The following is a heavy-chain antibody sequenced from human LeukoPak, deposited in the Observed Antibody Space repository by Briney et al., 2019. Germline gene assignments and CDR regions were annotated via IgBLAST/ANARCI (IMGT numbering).Heavy chain of an antibody. Sequence: GGSLRLSCAASGFTFTTYWMHWVRQAPGKGLVWVSHINSDGSITSYADTVKGRFTISRDNAKNTLYLQMNSLRAEDTAVYYCARDAVDTANAVWGQGTTVTVSS. CDR2: INSDGSIT. J-gene: IGHJ6*02. CDR3: ARDAVDTANAV. CDR1: GFTFTTYW. V-gene: IGHV3-74*01. D-gene: IGHD5-18*01.